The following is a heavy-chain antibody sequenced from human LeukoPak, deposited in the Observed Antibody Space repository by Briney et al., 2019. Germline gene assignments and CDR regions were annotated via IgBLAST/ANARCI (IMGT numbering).Heavy chain of an antibody. CDR1: GFTFGTYG. V-gene: IGHV3-23*01. CDR3: AKARYYNKDAVDF. D-gene: IGHD3-9*01. CDR2: IIGNAATI. J-gene: IGHJ3*01. Sequence: GGSLRLSCTASGFTFGTYGMNWGRQAPGKGLQWVALIIGNAATIAYADSVRGRFTISRDNSKNTLNLQMNSLRAEDSAVYYCAKARYYNKDAVDFWGQGTLVTVSS.